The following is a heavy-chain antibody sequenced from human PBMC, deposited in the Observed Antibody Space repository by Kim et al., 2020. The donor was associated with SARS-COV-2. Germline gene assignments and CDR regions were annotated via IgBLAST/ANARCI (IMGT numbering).Heavy chain of an antibody. CDR1: GFTFSSYG. Sequence: GGSLRLSCAASGFTFSSYGMHWVRQAPGKGLEWVAVIWYDGSNKYYADSVKGRFTISRDNSKNTLYLQMNSLRAEDTAVYYCARDSGSINWYFDLWGRGTLVTVSS. J-gene: IGHJ2*01. V-gene: IGHV3-33*01. D-gene: IGHD1-26*01. CDR3: ARDSGSINWYFDL. CDR2: IWYDGSNK.